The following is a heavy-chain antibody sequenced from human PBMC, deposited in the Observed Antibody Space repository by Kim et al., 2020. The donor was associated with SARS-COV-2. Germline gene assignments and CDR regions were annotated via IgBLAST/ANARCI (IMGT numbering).Heavy chain of an antibody. CDR1: GFTFSSYW. J-gene: IGHJ3*02. Sequence: GGPLRLSCAASGFTFSSYWMSWVRQAPGKGLEWVANIKQDGSEKYYVDSVKGRFTISRDNAKNSLYLQMNSLRAEDTAVYYCARSLWYSSGWPDAFDIWGQGTMVTVSS. CDR2: IKQDGSEK. CDR3: ARSLWYSSGWPDAFDI. D-gene: IGHD6-19*01. V-gene: IGHV3-7*01.